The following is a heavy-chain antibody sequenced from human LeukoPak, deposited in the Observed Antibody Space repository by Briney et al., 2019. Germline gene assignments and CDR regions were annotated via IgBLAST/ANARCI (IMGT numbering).Heavy chain of an antibody. CDR2: ISWNSGGI. J-gene: IGHJ4*02. D-gene: IGHD1-26*01. CDR1: GFTFDDYA. V-gene: IGHV3-9*01. Sequence: GGSLRLSCAASGFTFDDYAMHWVRQAPGKGLEWVSGISWNSGGIAYADSVKGRFTISRDNSKNTLYLQMNSLRAEDTAVYYCAKVRSGIVGATPPSNWGQGTLVTVSS. CDR3: AKVRSGIVGATPPSN.